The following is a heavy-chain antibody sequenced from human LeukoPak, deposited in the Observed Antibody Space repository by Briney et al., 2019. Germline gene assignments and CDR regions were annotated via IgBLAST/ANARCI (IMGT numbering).Heavy chain of an antibody. CDR3: ARAETAYSSGCHSF. CDR1: GGSISSSS. D-gene: IGHD6-19*01. J-gene: IGHJ4*02. V-gene: IGHV3-30*03. Sequence: PSETLSLTCTVSGGSISSSSYYWGWIRQAPGKGLEWVAVISYDGSNKYYADSVKGRFTISRDNSKNTLYLQMNSLRAEDTAVYYCARAETAYSSGCHSFWGQGTLVTVSS. CDR2: ISYDGSNK.